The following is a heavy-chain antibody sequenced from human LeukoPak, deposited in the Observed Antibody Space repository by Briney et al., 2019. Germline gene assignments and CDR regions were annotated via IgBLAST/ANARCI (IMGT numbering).Heavy chain of an antibody. V-gene: IGHV3-7*01. J-gene: IGHJ4*02. CDR2: INQDGSET. Sequence: PGGSLRLSCAAPGFMFSSYWMTWVRQAPGKGLEWVANINQDGSETYYVDSVKGRFTISSDIAKNSLYLQMHSLRAEDTAVYYCARLAYSFDYWGQGTVVTVSS. CDR3: ARLAYSFDY. CDR1: GFMFSSYW.